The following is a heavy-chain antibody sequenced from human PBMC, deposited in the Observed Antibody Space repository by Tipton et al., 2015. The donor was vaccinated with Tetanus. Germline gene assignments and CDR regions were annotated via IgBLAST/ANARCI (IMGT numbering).Heavy chain of an antibody. Sequence: GLVKPSETLSLTCAVSGDSVSRSSHYWTWIRQPPGKELEWVGYVYHSGSTNYHPSLKSRLTISVDTSKNQFSLNLRSVITADTAVYYCARGWGSSWYYFDYWGQGILVTVSS. CDR1: GDSVSRSSHY. J-gene: IGHJ4*02. V-gene: IGHV4-61*01. CDR2: VYHSGST. CDR3: ARGWGSSWYYFDY. D-gene: IGHD6-13*01.